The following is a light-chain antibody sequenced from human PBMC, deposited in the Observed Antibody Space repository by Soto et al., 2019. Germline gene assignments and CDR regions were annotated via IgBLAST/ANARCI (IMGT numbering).Light chain of an antibody. CDR2: AAS. CDR1: QSISSY. V-gene: IGKV1-39*01. CDR3: QQSYSTPLT. Sequence: SSLSASVGDGVTITCRASQSISSYLNWYQQKPGKAPKLLIYAASSLQSGVPSRFSGSGSGTDFTLTISSLQPEDFATYYCQQSYSTPLTFGGGTKVDIK. J-gene: IGKJ4*01.